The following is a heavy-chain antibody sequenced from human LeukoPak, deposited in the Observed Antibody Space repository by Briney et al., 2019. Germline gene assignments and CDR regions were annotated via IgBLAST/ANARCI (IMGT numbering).Heavy chain of an antibody. J-gene: IGHJ1*01. Sequence: GGSLRLSCAASGFTFDDYAMHWVRHAPGKGLEWVSGISWNSGSIGYADSVKGRFTISRDNAKNSLYLQMNSLRAEDTALYYCAKGIHSGSYPNYFQHWGQGTLVTVSS. CDR1: GFTFDDYA. V-gene: IGHV3-9*01. CDR3: AKGIHSGSYPNYFQH. CDR2: ISWNSGSI. D-gene: IGHD1-26*01.